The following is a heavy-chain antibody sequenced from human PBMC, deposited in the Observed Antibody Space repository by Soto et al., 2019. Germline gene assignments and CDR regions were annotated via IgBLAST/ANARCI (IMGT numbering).Heavy chain of an antibody. V-gene: IGHV1-69*08. CDR1: GDTFSTYS. CDR2: IIPILGTP. D-gene: IGHD3-22*01. CDR3: ARERSRYDRSGYYRPDY. J-gene: IGHJ4*02. Sequence: GASVKVSCMASGDTFSTYSISWVRQAPGQGLEWLGGIIPILGTPSYAQRFQGRVTITADKSTSTAYMELSSLRSEDTAVYYCARERSRYDRSGYYRPDYWGQGTLGTAPQ.